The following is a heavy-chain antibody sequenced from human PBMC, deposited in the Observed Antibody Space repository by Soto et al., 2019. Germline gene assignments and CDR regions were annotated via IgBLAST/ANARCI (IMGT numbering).Heavy chain of an antibody. Sequence: PSETLSLTCAVSGGSISSGGYSWSWIRQPPGKGLEWIGYIYHSGSTYYNPSLKSRVTISVDRSKNQFSLKLSSVTAADTAVYYCARAEAVTTWFDYWGQGTLVTVSS. CDR3: ARAEAVTTWFDY. CDR1: GGSISSGGYS. D-gene: IGHD4-17*01. CDR2: IYHSGST. J-gene: IGHJ4*02. V-gene: IGHV4-30-2*01.